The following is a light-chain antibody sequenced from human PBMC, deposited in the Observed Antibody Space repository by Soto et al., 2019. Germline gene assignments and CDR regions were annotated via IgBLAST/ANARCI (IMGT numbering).Light chain of an antibody. Sequence: QSVLTQPASVSGSPGQSITISCTGTSSDVGGYNYVSWYQQHPGKAPKLMIYDVNNRPSGVSNRFSGSKSGSTASLTISGLQAGDEADYYCSSYTSSITLVFGGGTKVTVL. V-gene: IGLV2-14*01. CDR1: SSDVGGYNY. J-gene: IGLJ2*01. CDR3: SSYTSSITLV. CDR2: DVN.